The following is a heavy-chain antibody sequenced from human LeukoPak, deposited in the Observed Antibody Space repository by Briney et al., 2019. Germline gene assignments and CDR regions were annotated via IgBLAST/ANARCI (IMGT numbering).Heavy chain of an antibody. CDR1: GITVSSNY. J-gene: IGHJ4*02. D-gene: IGHD5-18*01. CDR2: IKNDGTVK. CDR3: AKDSYSKGDY. V-gene: IGHV3-7*01. Sequence: QSGGSLRLSCAASGITVSSNYMTWVRQAPGKGLEWVANIKNDGTVKNYVDSVKGRFTISRDNAENSLYLQMNSLRAEDTGVYYCAKDSYSKGDYWGQGVLVTVSS.